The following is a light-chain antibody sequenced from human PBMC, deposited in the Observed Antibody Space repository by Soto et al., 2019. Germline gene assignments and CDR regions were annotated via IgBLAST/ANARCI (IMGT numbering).Light chain of an antibody. CDR3: QQYSTSPLT. CDR1: QSVLYNFNSKNY. Sequence: IVLTQSPDSLAVSLGERATIYCKSSQSVLYNFNSKNYLSWYQQKPGQSPKLLISWASARASGVPDRFTGSGSGTDFSLTISRLQAEDVAVYYCQQYSTSPLTFGGGTKVEIK. V-gene: IGKV4-1*01. J-gene: IGKJ4*01. CDR2: WAS.